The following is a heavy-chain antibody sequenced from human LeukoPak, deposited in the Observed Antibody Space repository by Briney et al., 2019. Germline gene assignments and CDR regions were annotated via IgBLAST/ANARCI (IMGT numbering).Heavy chain of an antibody. D-gene: IGHD6-13*01. Sequence: HPGGSLRLSCAASGFTFSSYSMNWVRQAPGKGLEWVSAIIGSGGSTYYADSVKGRFTISRDNSKNTLYLQMNSLRAEDTAVYYCAKELSYSSSWYASSDYWGQGTLVTVSS. J-gene: IGHJ4*02. CDR3: AKELSYSSSWYASSDY. V-gene: IGHV3-23*01. CDR1: GFTFSSYS. CDR2: IIGSGGST.